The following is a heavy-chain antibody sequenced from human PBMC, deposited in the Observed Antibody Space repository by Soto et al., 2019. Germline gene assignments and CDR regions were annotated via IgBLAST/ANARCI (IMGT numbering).Heavy chain of an antibody. CDR3: AHRVPYSSYRDVGWFDT. Sequence: QITLKESGPTLVEPTQTLTLTCSFSGFSLSSSGVGVAWLRQAPGKALECLGIIYWDNDRRYNPSLRERLTLTKDPSKHQVILTMTYMEPVDTAAYYCAHRVPYSSYRDVGWFDTWGQGTLVTVS. D-gene: IGHD2-21*01. V-gene: IGHV2-5*02. CDR2: IYWDNDR. J-gene: IGHJ5*02. CDR1: GFSLSSSGVG.